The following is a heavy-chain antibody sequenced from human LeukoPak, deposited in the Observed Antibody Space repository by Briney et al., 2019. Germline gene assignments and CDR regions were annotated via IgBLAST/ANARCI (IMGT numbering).Heavy chain of an antibody. CDR2: INPNSGGT. V-gene: IGHV1-2*02. Sequence: ASVKVSCKTSGYSFTDYYMHWGRQAPGQGLEWMGWINPNSGGTSSAQKFQGRVSMTRDTSITTIYMEVSWLTSDDTAIYYCARADRLDGGPYLIGPWGQGTLVTVSS. CDR1: GYSFTDYY. D-gene: IGHD2-21*01. J-gene: IGHJ5*02. CDR3: ARADRLDGGPYLIGP.